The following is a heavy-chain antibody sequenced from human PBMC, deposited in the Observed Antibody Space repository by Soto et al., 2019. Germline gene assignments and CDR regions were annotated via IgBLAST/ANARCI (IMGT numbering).Heavy chain of an antibody. V-gene: IGHV1-69*12. J-gene: IGHJ6*02. CDR2: IIPIVNTV. Sequence: QVQLLQSGAEVRKPGSSVKVSCKTSGGIFSSYALNWVRQAPGQGPEWMGVIIPIVNTVIHAQKFQGRLTITADGSTNTAYMELSSLRSEDTAVYYCARGANSEASYYDMLVWGRGTTVTVSS. CDR3: ARGANSEASYYDMLV. D-gene: IGHD7-27*01. CDR1: GGIFSSYA.